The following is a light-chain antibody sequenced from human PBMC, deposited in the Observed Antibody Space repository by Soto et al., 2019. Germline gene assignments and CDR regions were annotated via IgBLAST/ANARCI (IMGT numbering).Light chain of an antibody. Sequence: ETVLTQSPGTVSLSPGESATLSCRASQSVAKSYLAWFQHKPGQAPRLLIHDASSRATGIPDRFSGSGSGTDFSLTVSRLEPEDFAVYYCHQYADSLLTFGGGTKVEIK. CDR1: QSVAKSY. V-gene: IGKV3-20*01. CDR3: HQYADSLLT. CDR2: DAS. J-gene: IGKJ4*01.